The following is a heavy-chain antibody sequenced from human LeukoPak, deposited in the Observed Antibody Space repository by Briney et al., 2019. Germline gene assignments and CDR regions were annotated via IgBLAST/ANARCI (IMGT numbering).Heavy chain of an antibody. CDR3: ARGGIAVAGGRQYYYYYYMDV. D-gene: IGHD6-19*01. CDR2: IYTSGST. V-gene: IGHV4-4*07. Sequence: SETLSLTCTVSGGSISSYYWSWIRQPAGKGLEWIGRIYTSGSTNYNPSLKSRVTMSVDTSKNQFSLKLSSVTAADTAVYYCARGGIAVAGGRQYYYYYYMDVWGKGTTVTVSS. J-gene: IGHJ6*03. CDR1: GGSISSYY.